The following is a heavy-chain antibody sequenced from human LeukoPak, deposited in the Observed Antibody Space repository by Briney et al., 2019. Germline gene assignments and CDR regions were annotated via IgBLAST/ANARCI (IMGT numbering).Heavy chain of an antibody. CDR3: ARVGSGYDFFDY. V-gene: IGHV4-4*07. CDR1: GGAISGYY. J-gene: IGHJ4*02. CDR2: VYSSGST. D-gene: IGHD3/OR15-3a*01. Sequence: SETLSLTCTVSGGAISGYYWSWIRQPAGKGLEWLGRVYSSGSTKYNPSLESRDTMSVDTSKNQFSLKLNFVTAADTAVYYCARVGSGYDFFDYWGQGTLVTVSS.